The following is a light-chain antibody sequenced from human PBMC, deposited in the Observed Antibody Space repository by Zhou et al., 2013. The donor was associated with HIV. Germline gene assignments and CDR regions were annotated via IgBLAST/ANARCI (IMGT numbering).Light chain of an antibody. Sequence: DIVMTQSPLSLPVTPGEPASISCRSSQSLLHSNGYKYLDWYLQKPGQSPQLLIYLGSNRASGVPDRFSGSGSGTDFTLKISRVEAEDVGVYPPTLGQGTKVEIK. V-gene: IGKV2-28*01. CDR3: T. J-gene: IGKJ1*01. CDR2: LGS. CDR1: QSLLHSNGYKY.